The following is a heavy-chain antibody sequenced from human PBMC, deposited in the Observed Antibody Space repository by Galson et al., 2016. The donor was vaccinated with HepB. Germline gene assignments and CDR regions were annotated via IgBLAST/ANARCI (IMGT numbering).Heavy chain of an antibody. CDR3: TTWLSHHFDY. D-gene: IGHD6-19*01. Sequence: LRLSCAASGFTFRNYALSWVRRAPGKGLEWVSHIDGPTPNTHYADSVRGRFSIYRDNFRDTLYLQMDSLTAEDSAIYYCTTWLSHHFDYWGQGTLVTVSS. CDR1: GFTFRNYA. J-gene: IGHJ4*02. CDR2: IDGPTPNT. V-gene: IGHV3-23*01.